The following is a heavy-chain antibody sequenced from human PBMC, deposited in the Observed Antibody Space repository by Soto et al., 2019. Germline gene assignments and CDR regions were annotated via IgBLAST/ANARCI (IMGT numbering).Heavy chain of an antibody. V-gene: IGHV1-8*01. CDR1: GYTFTSYD. CDR2: MNPESGNI. Sequence: ASVKVSCKAPGYTFTSYDINWVRQATGQGLEWMGWMNPESGNIGYAQKFQGRVTMTRNTSISTAYMDLIGLRSDDTAVYYCARFVRHQLPTIDFWGQGTLVTVSS. CDR3: ARFVRHQLPTIDF. D-gene: IGHD2-2*01. J-gene: IGHJ4*02.